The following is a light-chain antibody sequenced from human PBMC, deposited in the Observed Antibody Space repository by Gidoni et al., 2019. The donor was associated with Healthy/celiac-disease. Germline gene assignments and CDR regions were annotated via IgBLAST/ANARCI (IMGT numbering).Light chain of an antibody. J-gene: IGLJ2*01. CDR1: SSDVGGYNY. CDR2: DVS. V-gene: IGLV2-11*01. CDR3: CSYAGSYIV. Sequence: SALTQPRSVAGSPGQSVTISCTGTSSDVGGYNYVSWYHQHPGKAPHLMIYDVSKRPSGVPDRFSGSKSGNTASLTISGLQAEDEADYYCCSYAGSYIVFGGGTKLTVL.